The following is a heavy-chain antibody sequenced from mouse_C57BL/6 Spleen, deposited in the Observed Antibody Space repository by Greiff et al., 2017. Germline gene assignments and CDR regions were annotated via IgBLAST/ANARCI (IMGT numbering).Heavy chain of an antibody. CDR2: IYPGVGDT. J-gene: IGHJ3*01. V-gene: IGHV1-80*01. Sequence: LQQSGASVKISCKASGYAFSSYWMNWVKQRPGKGLEWIGQIYPGVGDTNYNGKFKGKATLTADKSSSTAYMQFSSLSSEDAAVYFCARNYGSPGGWFAYWGQGTLVTVSA. CDR3: ARNYGSPGGWFAY. D-gene: IGHD1-1*01. CDR1: GYAFSSYW.